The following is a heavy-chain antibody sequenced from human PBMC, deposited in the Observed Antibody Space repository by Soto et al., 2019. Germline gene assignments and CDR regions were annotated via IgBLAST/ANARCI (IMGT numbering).Heavy chain of an antibody. CDR2: ISGSGGST. J-gene: IGHJ5*02. CDR1: GFTFSSYA. V-gene: IGHV3-23*01. D-gene: IGHD3-3*01. CDR3: AKEKIYDFWSGYLPLDP. Sequence: GGSLRLSCAASGFTFSSYAMSWVRQAPGKGLEWVSAISGSGGSTYYADSVKGRFTISRDNSKNTLYLQMNSLRAEDTAVYYCAKEKIYDFWSGYLPLDPWGQGTLVTVSS.